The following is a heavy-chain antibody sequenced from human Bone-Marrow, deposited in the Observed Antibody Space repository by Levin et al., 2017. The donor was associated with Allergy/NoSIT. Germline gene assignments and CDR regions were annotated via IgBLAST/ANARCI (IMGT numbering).Heavy chain of an antibody. J-gene: IGHJ6*02. Sequence: GGSLRLSCAASGFTFSSYEMNWVRQAPGKGLEWVSYISSSGSTIYYADSVKGRFIISRDNAKNSLYLQMNSLRAEDTAVYYCARDGIAAHGAVWIIYYYYGMDGWGQGTTVTVSS. CDR3: ARDGIAAHGAVWIIYYYYGMDG. D-gene: IGHD6-13*01. CDR2: ISSSGSTI. V-gene: IGHV3-48*03. CDR1: GFTFSSYE.